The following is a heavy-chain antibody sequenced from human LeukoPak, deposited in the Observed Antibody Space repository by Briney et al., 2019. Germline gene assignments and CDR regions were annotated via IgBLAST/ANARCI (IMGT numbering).Heavy chain of an antibody. CDR1: GYTFTSYG. CDR2: ISAYNGNT. D-gene: IGHD4-23*01. Sequence: PGASVKVSCKASGYTFTSYGISWVRQAPGQGLEWMGWISAYNGNTNYAQKLQGRVTMTTDTSTSTAYMELRSLRSDDTAVYYCARDPRWESGGNWYYYMDVWGKGTTVTVSS. J-gene: IGHJ6*03. V-gene: IGHV1-18*01. CDR3: ARDPRWESGGNWYYYMDV.